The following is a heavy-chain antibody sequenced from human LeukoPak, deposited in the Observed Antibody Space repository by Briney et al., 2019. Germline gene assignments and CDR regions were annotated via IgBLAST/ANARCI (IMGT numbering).Heavy chain of an antibody. V-gene: IGHV1-18*01. D-gene: IGHD5-24*01. CDR1: GYTFTSYG. CDR2: SSAYNGNT. J-gene: IGHJ3*02. CDR3: ARVKQWTRWLQEDAFDI. Sequence: ASVKVSCKASGYTFTSYGISWVRQAPGQGLEWKGWSSAYNGNTNYAQKLQGRVTMTRDMSTSTVYMELSSLRSEDTAVYYCARVKQWTRWLQEDAFDIWGQGTMVTVSS.